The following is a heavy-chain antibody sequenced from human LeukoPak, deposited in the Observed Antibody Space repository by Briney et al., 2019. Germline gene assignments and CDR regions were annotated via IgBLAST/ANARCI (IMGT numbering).Heavy chain of an antibody. CDR3: AKESGVDDDFWSGYYSDY. CDR2: ISGSGGST. V-gene: IGHV3-23*01. CDR1: GFTFSSYA. D-gene: IGHD3-3*01. Sequence: PGGSLRLSCAASGFTFSSYAMSWVRQAPGKGLEWVSAISGSGGSTYYADSVKGRFTISRDNSKNTLYLQMNSLRAEDTAVYYCAKESGVDDDFWSGYYSDYWGQGTLVTVSS. J-gene: IGHJ4*02.